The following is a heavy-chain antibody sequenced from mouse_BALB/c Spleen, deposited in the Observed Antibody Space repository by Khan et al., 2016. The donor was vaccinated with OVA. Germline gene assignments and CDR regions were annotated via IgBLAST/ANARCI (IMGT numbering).Heavy chain of an antibody. Sequence: EVELVESGGDLVRPGGSLKLSCSASGFTFSTYAMSWVRQTPEKRLEWVATISSSDDHIYYPDNVKGRFTISRDTTKNTLDLRMRSLRSEDTAMYYCARHNYGPFAYWGQGTLVTVSA. V-gene: IGHV5-9-3*01. D-gene: IGHD1-1*01. CDR3: ARHNYGPFAY. CDR2: ISSSDDHI. CDR1: GFTFSTYA. J-gene: IGHJ3*01.